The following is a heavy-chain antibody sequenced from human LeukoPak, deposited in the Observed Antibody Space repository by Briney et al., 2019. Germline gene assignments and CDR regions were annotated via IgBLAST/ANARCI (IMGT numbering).Heavy chain of an antibody. V-gene: IGHV1-2*02. Sequence: ASVKVSCKASGYTFTDYYMHWVRQAPGQGLEWMGWINPNSGGTNYAQKLQGRVTMTRDTSITTAYMELTRLRSDDTAVYYCAREVEGATVTTRCFDYWGQGTLVTVSS. CDR2: INPNSGGT. J-gene: IGHJ4*02. CDR1: GYTFTDYY. CDR3: AREVEGATVTTRCFDY. D-gene: IGHD4-17*01.